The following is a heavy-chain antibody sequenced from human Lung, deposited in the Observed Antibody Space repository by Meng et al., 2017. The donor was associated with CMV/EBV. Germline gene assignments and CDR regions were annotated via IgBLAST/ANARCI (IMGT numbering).Heavy chain of an antibody. V-gene: IGHV4-4*02. J-gene: IGHJ4*02. CDR1: GGSIRISTW. CDR3: ARDPYATGWAG. CDR2: IYHSGGT. D-gene: IGHD6-19*01. Sequence: GQLRESGPVLGKPSGTLPLTVAVSGGSIRISTWWSWVRQPPGKGLEWIGEIYHSGGTNYNPSLRGRVTISLDKSKNQFSLTLRSVTAADTAVYYCARDPYATGWAGWGQGTLVTGSS.